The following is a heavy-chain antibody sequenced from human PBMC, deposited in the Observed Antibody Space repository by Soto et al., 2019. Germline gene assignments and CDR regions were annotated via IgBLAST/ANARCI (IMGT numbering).Heavy chain of an antibody. CDR3: ARYSSSVYYFDY. J-gene: IGHJ4*02. D-gene: IGHD6-6*01. Sequence: TSETLSLTCTVSGGSIRSGGYYWIWIRQHPGKGLEWIGYIYYSGSTYYNPSLKSRVTISVDTSKNQFSLKLSSVTAADTAVCYCARYSSSVYYFDYWGQGTLVTVS. CDR1: GGSIRSGGYY. V-gene: IGHV4-31*03. CDR2: IYYSGST.